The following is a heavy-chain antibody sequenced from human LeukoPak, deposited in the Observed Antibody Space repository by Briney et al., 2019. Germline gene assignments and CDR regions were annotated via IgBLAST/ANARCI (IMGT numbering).Heavy chain of an antibody. J-gene: IGHJ3*02. CDR3: ARAQGGYSYADDTFDI. D-gene: IGHD5-18*01. CDR2: IGTDGDT. Sequence: GGALRLSCAAPGFTFSSYDMHWVRQATGKGLEWVSAIGTDGDTYYPGSVKCRFTISRENAKNSLYLQMNSLRAGDTAVYYCARAQGGYSYADDTFDIWGQGTMVTVSS. CDR1: GFTFSSYD. V-gene: IGHV3-13*01.